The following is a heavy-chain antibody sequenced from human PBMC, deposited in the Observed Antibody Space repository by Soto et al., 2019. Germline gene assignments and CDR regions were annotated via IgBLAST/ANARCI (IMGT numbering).Heavy chain of an antibody. Sequence: SVKVSCKASGGTFSSYAISWVRQAPGQGLEWMGGIIPIFGTANYAQKFQGRVTITADESTSTAYMELSSLRSEDTAVYYCAREQARIPAAMLYYYYYGMDVWGQGTTVTVS. V-gene: IGHV1-69*13. CDR3: AREQARIPAAMLYYYYYGMDV. D-gene: IGHD2-2*01. CDR1: GGTFSSYA. J-gene: IGHJ6*02. CDR2: IIPIFGTA.